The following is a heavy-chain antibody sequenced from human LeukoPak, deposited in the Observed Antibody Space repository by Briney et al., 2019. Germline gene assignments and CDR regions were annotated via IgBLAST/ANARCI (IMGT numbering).Heavy chain of an antibody. V-gene: IGHV3-23*01. J-gene: IGHJ4*02. CDR1: GFTFSSYA. Sequence: GGSLRLSCAASGFTFSSYAMSWVRQAPGKGLEWVSAISGSGGSTYYADSVKGRFTISRDNAKNSLYLQMNSLRAEDTAVYYCARAIAAAGTLSAYWGQGTLVTVSS. CDR3: ARAIAAAGTLSAY. D-gene: IGHD6-13*01. CDR2: ISGSGGST.